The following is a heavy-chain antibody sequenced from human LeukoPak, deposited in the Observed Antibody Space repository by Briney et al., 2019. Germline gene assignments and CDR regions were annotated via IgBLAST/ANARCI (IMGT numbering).Heavy chain of an antibody. J-gene: IGHJ4*02. CDR2: MYYRGST. V-gene: IGHV4-39*07. D-gene: IGHD1-26*01. CDR3: ATTTIRLGY. CDR1: GGSISSSSHY. Sequence: ASETLSLTCTVSGGSISSSSHYWGWIRQPPGKGLEWIGSMYYRGSTYHNPSLKSRVTISVDTSKNQFSLKLSSVTAADTAVYYCATTTIRLGYWGQGTLVTVSS.